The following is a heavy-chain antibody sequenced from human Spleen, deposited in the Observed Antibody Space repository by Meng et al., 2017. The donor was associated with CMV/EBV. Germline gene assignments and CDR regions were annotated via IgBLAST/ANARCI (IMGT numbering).Heavy chain of an antibody. CDR3: ARSEGGYYYDSSGYWP. Sequence: SETLSLTCIVSGASISSGDSYWAWIRQPPGKRLEWIGSIHYGGTSYYNPSLNSRLTISVDTSKNQLSLNLTSVTAADTAVYYCARSEGGYYYDSSGYWPWGQGTLVTVSS. J-gene: IGHJ4*02. D-gene: IGHD3-22*01. CDR1: GASISSGDSY. V-gene: IGHV4-39*07. CDR2: IHYGGTS.